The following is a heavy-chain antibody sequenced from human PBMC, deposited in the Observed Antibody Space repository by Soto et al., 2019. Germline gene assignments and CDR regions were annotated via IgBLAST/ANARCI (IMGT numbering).Heavy chain of an antibody. D-gene: IGHD5-12*01. CDR3: ARVEMATNSNWFDP. Sequence: QVQLVQSGAVVKKPGSSVKVSCKASGGTFSSYTISWVRQAPGQGLEWMGRIIPILGIANYAQKFQGRVTITADKSTSTAYMELSSLRSEDTAVYYCARVEMATNSNWFDPWGQGTLVTVSS. CDR1: GGTFSSYT. CDR2: IIPILGIA. J-gene: IGHJ5*02. V-gene: IGHV1-69*02.